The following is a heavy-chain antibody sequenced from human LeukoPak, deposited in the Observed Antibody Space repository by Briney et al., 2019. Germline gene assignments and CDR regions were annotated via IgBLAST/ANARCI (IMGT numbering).Heavy chain of an antibody. CDR3: ARALSGSYPYFDY. V-gene: IGHV3-74*01. D-gene: IGHD1-26*01. J-gene: IGHJ4*02. CDR1: GFTFSSYW. CDR2: INSDGSST. Sequence: GGSLRLPCAASGFTFSSYWMHWVRQAPGKGLVWVSRINSDGSSTSYADSVKGRFTISRDNAKNTLYLQMNSLRAEDTAVYYCARALSGSYPYFDYWGQGTLVTVSS.